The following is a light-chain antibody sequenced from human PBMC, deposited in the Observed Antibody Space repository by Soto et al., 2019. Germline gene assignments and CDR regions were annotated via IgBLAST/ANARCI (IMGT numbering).Light chain of an antibody. CDR1: QSVSSSY. V-gene: IGKV3D-20*01. CDR2: DAS. Sequence: EILMTQSPATMSLSPGERATLSCGASQSVSSSYLVWYQQRPGLAPRLLIYDASKRATGIPNRFRGSGSGTAFTLTISGLEPEDFAVYFCLQYGSSPRTFGQGTRVEMK. J-gene: IGKJ1*01. CDR3: LQYGSSPRT.